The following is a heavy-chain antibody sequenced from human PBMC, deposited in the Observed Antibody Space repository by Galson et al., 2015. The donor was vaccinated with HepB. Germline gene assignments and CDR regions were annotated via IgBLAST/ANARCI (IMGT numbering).Heavy chain of an antibody. V-gene: IGHV3-48*04. Sequence: SLRLSCAASGFTFSSYSMNWVRQAPGKGLEWVSYISSSSSTIYHADSVKGRFTISRDNAKNSLYLQMNSLRAEDTAVYYCVVAAQGRYYYYGMDVWGQGTTVTVSS. CDR3: VVAAQGRYYYYGMDV. CDR2: ISSSSSTI. CDR1: GFTFSSYS. J-gene: IGHJ6*02. D-gene: IGHD2-15*01.